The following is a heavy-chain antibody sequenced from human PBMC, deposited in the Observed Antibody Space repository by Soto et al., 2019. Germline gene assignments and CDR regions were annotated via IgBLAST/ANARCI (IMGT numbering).Heavy chain of an antibody. CDR3: ARDNDRLQLGGNYYYILDV. D-gene: IGHD4-4*01. CDR2: IIPLFRTP. J-gene: IGHJ6*02. V-gene: IGHV1-69*12. CDR1: GGTFSSSA. Sequence: QVQLVQSGAEMKEPGSSVKVSCKTSGGTFSSSAISWLRQAPGQGLEWMGGIIPLFRTPDYAQKFQARVIIAADESTGTAYMERSSLSSEDTAVYYCARDNDRLQLGGNYYYILDVWGQGATITVSS.